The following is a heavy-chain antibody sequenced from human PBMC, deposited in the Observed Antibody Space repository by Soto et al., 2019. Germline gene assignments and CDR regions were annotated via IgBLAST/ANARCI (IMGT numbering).Heavy chain of an antibody. V-gene: IGHV4-39*07. Sequence: ASETLTLTWSLYCRSISSSTYYWVWTRQPPGNGVEWIGFISRVVTTDHNPSITSRVTISVDRSKNHISLELSSVTAADTAVYYCFRGVLAWGPGTLVTVSS. D-gene: IGHD2-8*01. CDR2: ISRVVTT. J-gene: IGHJ5*02. CDR1: CRSISSSTYY. CDR3: FRGVLA.